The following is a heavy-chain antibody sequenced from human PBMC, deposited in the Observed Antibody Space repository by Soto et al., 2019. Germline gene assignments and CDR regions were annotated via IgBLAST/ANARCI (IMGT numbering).Heavy chain of an antibody. Sequence: GGSLRLSCAASGFTFNTHGMHWVRQAPGKGLEWVAVIWYDGSQRYYADFVRGRFTISRDNSQNTLYLHMTSLRAEDTAVYYCARIDDYGDYVTDYWGQGALVTVSS. CDR2: IWYDGSQR. CDR3: ARIDDYGDYVTDY. V-gene: IGHV3-33*01. D-gene: IGHD4-17*01. CDR1: GFTFNTHG. J-gene: IGHJ4*02.